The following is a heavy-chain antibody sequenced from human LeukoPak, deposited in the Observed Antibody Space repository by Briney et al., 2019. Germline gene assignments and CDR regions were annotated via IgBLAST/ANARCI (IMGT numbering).Heavy chain of an antibody. D-gene: IGHD4/OR15-4a*01. CDR1: GFTFSSYW. CDR2: IQQDGNEE. CDR3: ARVHGAYPFDY. Sequence: GGSLRLSCAGSGFTFSSYWMSWVRQAPGKGLEWVANIQQDGNEEYYVDSVKGRFTISRDNAKNSLYLQMNSLRVEDTAVYYCARVHGAYPFDYWGQGTLVTVSS. V-gene: IGHV3-7*01. J-gene: IGHJ4*02.